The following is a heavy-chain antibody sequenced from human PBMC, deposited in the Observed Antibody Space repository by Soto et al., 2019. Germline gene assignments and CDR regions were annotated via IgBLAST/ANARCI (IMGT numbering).Heavy chain of an antibody. CDR2: INPSDGNR. D-gene: IGHD3-22*01. CDR1: GYTFTSYG. V-gene: IGHV1-18*01. CDR3: ARDRLRGYDSSGFYS. Sequence: ASVKVSCKPSGYTFTSYGITWVRQAPGQGLEWMGWINPSDGNRNFAQKFEDRVTMTTATSTNTVFLELRSLKSDDTAIYYCARDRLRGYDSSGFYSWGQGTMVTVSS. J-gene: IGHJ4*02.